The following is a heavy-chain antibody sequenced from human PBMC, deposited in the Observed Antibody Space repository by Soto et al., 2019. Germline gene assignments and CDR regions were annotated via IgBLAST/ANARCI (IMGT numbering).Heavy chain of an antibody. CDR1: GFTFSSYA. J-gene: IGHJ6*02. V-gene: IGHV3-23*01. Sequence: GGSLRLSCAASGFTFSSYAVSWVRQAPGKGLEWVSAISGSGGSTYYADSVKGRLTISRDNSKNTLYLQMNSLRAEDTAVYYCAKCPAALIYYYYGMDVWGQGTTVTVSS. CDR2: ISGSGGST. CDR3: AKCPAALIYYYYGMDV. D-gene: IGHD2-2*01.